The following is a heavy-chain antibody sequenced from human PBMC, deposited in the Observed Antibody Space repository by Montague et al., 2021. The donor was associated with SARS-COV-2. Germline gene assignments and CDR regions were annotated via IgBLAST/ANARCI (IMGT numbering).Heavy chain of an antibody. Sequence: SETLSLTCTVSAGAIDNHYWSWIRQTPGKELEWSGYIYFSGADPYNPSLKSRVTITVETSRNQFSLQLTSVTAADTAVYYCARRPSSGWSFDSWGQGTQVSVSS. J-gene: IGHJ4*02. D-gene: IGHD6-19*01. V-gene: IGHV4-59*08. CDR2: IYFSGAD. CDR1: AGAIDNHY. CDR3: ARRPSSGWSFDS.